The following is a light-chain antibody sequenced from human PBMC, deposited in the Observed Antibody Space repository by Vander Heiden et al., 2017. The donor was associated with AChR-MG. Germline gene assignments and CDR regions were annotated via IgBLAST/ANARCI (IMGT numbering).Light chain of an antibody. V-gene: IGLV1-44*01. CDR1: SSKIGSNT. CDR3: AAWDDSLNGWV. CDR2: SNN. J-gene: IGLJ3*02. Sequence: SVLTQPPSASGTPGHRVTISCSGSSSKIGSNTVNWYQQRPGTAPKLLIYSNNQRPSGVPDRFSGSKSGTSAALAISGLQSEDEADYYCAAWDDSLNGWVFGGGTKLTVL.